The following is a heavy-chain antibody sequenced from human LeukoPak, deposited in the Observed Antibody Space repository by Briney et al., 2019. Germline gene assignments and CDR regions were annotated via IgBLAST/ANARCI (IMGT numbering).Heavy chain of an antibody. Sequence: GGSLRLSCAASGFTFSSYAMHWVRQAPGKGLEYVSAISSNGGSTYYANSVKGRFTISRDNSKNTLYLQMGSLRAEDMAVYYCARAPMTTEDYWGQGTLVTVSS. CDR1: GFTFSSYA. J-gene: IGHJ4*02. CDR2: ISSNGGST. D-gene: IGHD4-17*01. V-gene: IGHV3-64*01. CDR3: ARAPMTTEDY.